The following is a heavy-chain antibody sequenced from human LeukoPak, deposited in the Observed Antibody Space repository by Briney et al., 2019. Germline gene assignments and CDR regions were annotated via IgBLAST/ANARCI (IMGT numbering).Heavy chain of an antibody. CDR2: LYRGGDT. V-gene: IGHV3-66*01. CDR1: GFTVSSNY. J-gene: IGHJ5*02. Sequence: GGSLRLSCAASGFTVSSNYMSWVRQTPGKGLEWVAVLYRGGDTYYADSVKGRFTISRDNSKNTLSLQMNSLRNEDTAIYYCARDSNGDHEGVRWFDPWGQGTLVTVSS. CDR3: ARDSNGDHEGVRWFDP. D-gene: IGHD1-14*01.